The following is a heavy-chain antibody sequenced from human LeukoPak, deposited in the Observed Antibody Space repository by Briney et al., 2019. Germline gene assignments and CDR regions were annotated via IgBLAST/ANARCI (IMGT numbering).Heavy chain of an antibody. CDR3: ARDSSGYYPLEYFQH. CDR1: GFTFSNYG. Sequence: PGRSLRLSCAASGFTFSNYGMNWVRQAPGKGLEWVAVIWYDGSNKYYADSVKGRFTISRDNSKNTLYLQMNSLRAEDTAVYYCARDSSGYYPLEYFQHGGQGTLVTVSS. V-gene: IGHV3-33*01. D-gene: IGHD3-22*01. J-gene: IGHJ1*01. CDR2: IWYDGSNK.